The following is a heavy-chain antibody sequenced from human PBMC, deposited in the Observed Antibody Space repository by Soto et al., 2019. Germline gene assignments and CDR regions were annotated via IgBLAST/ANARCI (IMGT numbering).Heavy chain of an antibody. V-gene: IGHV3-30-3*01. CDR1: GFNFGTYA. D-gene: IGHD6-13*01. J-gene: IGHJ6*02. CDR2: IAYDGINT. CDR3: XRVTPGNNLYYFSGLDV. Sequence: GGSLRLSCVTSGFNFGTYAIHWVRQAPGKGLQCVALIAYDGINTYYADSVKGRFTISRDNSKNTLHLQMNSLRPEDTGVYFCXRVTPGNNLYYFSGLDVWGQGTSVTVSS.